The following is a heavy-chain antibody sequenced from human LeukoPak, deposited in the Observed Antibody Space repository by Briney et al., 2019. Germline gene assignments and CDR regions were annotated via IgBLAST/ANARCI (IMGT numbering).Heavy chain of an antibody. Sequence: GGSLRLSCAASGFTFSRYWKTWVRQAPGKGLELVSNIKQAGSEKSYVGSVMGRLPISRDNAKNSLFLQMNSLRAEDTAVYYCARPHSISGDDAFDIWGHGTMVSVSS. V-gene: IGHV3-7*01. CDR1: GFTFSRYW. D-gene: IGHD3-3*01. CDR2: IKQAGSEK. CDR3: ARPHSISGDDAFDI. J-gene: IGHJ3*02.